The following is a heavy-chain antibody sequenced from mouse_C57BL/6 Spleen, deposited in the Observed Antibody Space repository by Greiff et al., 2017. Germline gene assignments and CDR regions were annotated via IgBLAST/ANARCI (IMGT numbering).Heavy chain of an antibody. CDR2: IRNKANGYTT. J-gene: IGHJ2*01. D-gene: IGHD2-3*01. Sequence: EVKVVESGGGLVQPGGSLSLSCAASGFTFTDYYMSWVRQPPGKALEWLGFIRNKANGYTTEYSASVKGRFTISRDNSQSILYLQMNALRAEDSATYYCARYIGYEGDFDDWGQGTTLTVSS. CDR3: ARYIGYEGDFDD. CDR1: GFTFTDYY. V-gene: IGHV7-3*01.